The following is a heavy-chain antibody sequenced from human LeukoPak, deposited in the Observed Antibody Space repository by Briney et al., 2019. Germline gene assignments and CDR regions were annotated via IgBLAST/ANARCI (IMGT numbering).Heavy chain of an antibody. Sequence: PSETLSLTCAVYGGSFSGYYWSWIRQPPGKGLEWIGEINHSGSTNYNPSLKSRVTISVDTSKNQFSPKLSSVTAADTAVYYCASWAAIATLWGRGTLVTVSS. D-gene: IGHD6-13*01. V-gene: IGHV4-34*01. J-gene: IGHJ2*01. CDR2: INHSGST. CDR3: ASWAAIATL. CDR1: GGSFSGYY.